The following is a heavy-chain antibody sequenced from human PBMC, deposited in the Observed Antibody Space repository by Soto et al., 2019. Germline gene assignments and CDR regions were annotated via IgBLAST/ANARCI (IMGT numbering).Heavy chain of an antibody. CDR2: ISSSSSTI. CDR3: ARIGELSFTDY. Sequence: PGGSLRLSCAASGFTFSSYSMNWVRQAPGKGLEWVSYISSSSSTIYYADSVKGRFTMSRDNAKNTLFLQMNSLRDDDTAVYYCARIGELSFTDYWGHGTLVTVSS. V-gene: IGHV3-48*02. D-gene: IGHD3-10*01. J-gene: IGHJ4*01. CDR1: GFTFSSYS.